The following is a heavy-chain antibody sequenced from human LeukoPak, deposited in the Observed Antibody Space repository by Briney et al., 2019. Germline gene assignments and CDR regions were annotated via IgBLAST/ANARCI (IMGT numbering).Heavy chain of an antibody. V-gene: IGHV3-53*01. Sequence: GGSLRLSCAASGFTVSSNYLSWVRQAPGKGLDWVSVIYSGGSTYYADSVKGRFTISRDNSKNTMYVQMNSLAAEDTAIYYCARGPTMYGLDVWGQGTTVTVSS. CDR2: IYSGGST. CDR1: GFTVSSNY. J-gene: IGHJ6*02. CDR3: ARGPTMYGLDV.